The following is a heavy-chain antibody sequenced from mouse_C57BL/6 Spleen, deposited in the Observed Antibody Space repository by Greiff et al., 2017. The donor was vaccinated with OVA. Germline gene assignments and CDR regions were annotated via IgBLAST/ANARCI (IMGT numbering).Heavy chain of an antibody. V-gene: IGHV1-18*01. CDR3: ARDYGSSPWFAY. D-gene: IGHD1-1*01. CDR1: GYTFTDYN. Sequence: EVQLQQSGPELVKPGASVKLPCTASGYTFTDYNMAWVQQSPGKSLEWIGDINPNNGCTIYTQKFKGKVTLTVDKSSSTAYMELRSLTSEDTAVYYCARDYGSSPWFAYWGQGTLVTVSA. CDR2: INPNNGCT. J-gene: IGHJ3*01.